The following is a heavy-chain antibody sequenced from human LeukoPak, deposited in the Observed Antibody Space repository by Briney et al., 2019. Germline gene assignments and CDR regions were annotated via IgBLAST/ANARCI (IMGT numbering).Heavy chain of an antibody. D-gene: IGHD3-3*01. CDR2: ISAYNGNT. J-gene: IGHJ6*03. Sequence: ASVKVSCKASGYTFTSYGISWVRQAPGQGLEWMGWISAYNGNTNYAQKLQGRVTMTTDTSTSTAYMELRSLRSDDTAVYYCARVWDWSGYPWVYYYYMDVWGKGTTVTVSS. CDR3: ARVWDWSGYPWVYYYYMDV. CDR1: GYTFTSYG. V-gene: IGHV1-18*01.